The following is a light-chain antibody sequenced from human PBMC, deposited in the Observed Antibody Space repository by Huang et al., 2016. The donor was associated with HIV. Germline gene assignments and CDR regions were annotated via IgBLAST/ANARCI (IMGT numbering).Light chain of an antibody. V-gene: IGKV3-20*01. Sequence: EIVLTQSPGILSLSPGERATLSCRASQSVSSSYLAWYQQKPGQAPRVLSYCASSRATGIPDRFSGSGSGTDFTLTISRLEPEDFAVYYCQQYGSSPRTFGQGTKVEIK. J-gene: IGKJ1*01. CDR3: QQYGSSPRT. CDR1: QSVSSSY. CDR2: CAS.